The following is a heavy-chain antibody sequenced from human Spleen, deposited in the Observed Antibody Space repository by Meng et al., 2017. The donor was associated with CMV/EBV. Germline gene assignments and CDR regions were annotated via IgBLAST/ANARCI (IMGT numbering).Heavy chain of an antibody. V-gene: IGHV1-18*01. CDR1: YTFTSYG. J-gene: IGHJ5*02. D-gene: IGHD3-9*01. CDR2: ISAYNGNT. CDR3: ARVSYYDILSVDWFDP. Sequence: YTFTSYGISWLRQAPGQGLEWMGWISAYNGNTNYAQKLKGRVTMTTDTSTSTAYMELRSLRSDDTAVYYCARVSYYDILSVDWFDPWGQGTLVTVSS.